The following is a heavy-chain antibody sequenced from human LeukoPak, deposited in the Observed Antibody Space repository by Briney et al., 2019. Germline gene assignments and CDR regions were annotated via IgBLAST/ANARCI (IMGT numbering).Heavy chain of an antibody. D-gene: IGHD2-15*01. Sequence: PSETLSLTCTVSGGSISSSSYYWGWIRQPPGKGLEWIGSIYYSGSTYYNPSLKSRVTISVDTSKNQFSLKLSSVTAADTAVYYCARTPPYCSGGSCLVRKGSFDYWGQGTLVTVSS. CDR3: ARTPPYCSGGSCLVRKGSFDY. V-gene: IGHV4-39*01. CDR2: IYYSGST. CDR1: GGSISSSSYY. J-gene: IGHJ4*02.